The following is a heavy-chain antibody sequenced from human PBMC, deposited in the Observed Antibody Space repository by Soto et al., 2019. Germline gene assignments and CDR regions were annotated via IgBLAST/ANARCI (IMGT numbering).Heavy chain of an antibody. CDR1: GGSINSSSHY. CDR3: ARSFMAGITVFGEVNPNWFDS. J-gene: IGHJ5*01. V-gene: IGHV4-31*03. CDR2: IFHSGST. D-gene: IGHD3-3*01. Sequence: QVQLQESGPGLVKPSQTLSLTCTVSGGSINSSSHYWSWIRQHPGKGLEWIGNIFHSGSTSYNPSLKSRLSISVDTSKNQFSLKLSSVTAADTAVYSCARSFMAGITVFGEVNPNWFDSWGQGALVIVSS.